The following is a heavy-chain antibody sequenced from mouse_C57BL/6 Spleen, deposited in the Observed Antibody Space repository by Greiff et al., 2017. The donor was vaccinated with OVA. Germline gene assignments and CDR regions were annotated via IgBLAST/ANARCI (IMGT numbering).Heavy chain of an antibody. CDR2: ISDGGSYT. D-gene: IGHD1-1*01. V-gene: IGHV5-4*01. Sequence: EVQLVESGGGLVKPGGSLKLSCAASGFTFSSYAMSWVRQTPEKRLEWVATISDGGSYTYYPDNVKGRFTISRDNAKNNLYLQMSHLKSEDTAMYYCARPPYGYYGSSYYFDDWGQGTTLTVSS. J-gene: IGHJ2*01. CDR1: GFTFSSYA. CDR3: ARPPYGYYGSSYYFDD.